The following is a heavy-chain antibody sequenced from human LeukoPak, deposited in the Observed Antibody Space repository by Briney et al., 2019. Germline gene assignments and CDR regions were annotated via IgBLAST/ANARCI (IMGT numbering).Heavy chain of an antibody. V-gene: IGHV3-7*01. CDR1: GFTFSGSW. D-gene: IGHD1/OR15-1a*01. J-gene: IGHJ4*02. Sequence: GGSLRLSCAAPGFTFSGSWMSWVRQAPGKGLEWVATIKGDGSGKFYVDSVKGRFAISRDDAKSSLFLQMDSLRSEDTAVYYCTKNTHDYWGQGTLVTVSS. CDR3: TKNTHDY. CDR2: IKGDGSGK.